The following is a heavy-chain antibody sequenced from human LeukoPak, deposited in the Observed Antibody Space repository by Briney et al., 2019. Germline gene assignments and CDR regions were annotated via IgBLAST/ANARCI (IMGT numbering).Heavy chain of an antibody. CDR1: GGSISSSSYY. CDR3: ARVAFYYGSGSYEARYYFDY. Sequence: SETLSLTCTVSGGSISSSSYYWGWIRQPPGKGLEWIGSIYYSGSTYYNPSLKSRVTISVDTSKNQFSLKLSSVTAADTAVYYCARVAFYYGSGSYEARYYFDYWGQGTLVTVSS. CDR2: IYYSGST. V-gene: IGHV4-39*07. D-gene: IGHD3-10*01. J-gene: IGHJ4*02.